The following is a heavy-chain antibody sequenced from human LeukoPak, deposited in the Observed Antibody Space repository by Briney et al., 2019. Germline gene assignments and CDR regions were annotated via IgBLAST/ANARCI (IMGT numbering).Heavy chain of an antibody. Sequence: GGSLRLSCAASGFTFNNYGMHWVRQAPGKGLEWVSNVRPGDSARSYADSVRGRFTISRDDAKNSLYLQMNSLRDEDTAVYYCTTDSHYAFDFWGLGTLVTVSS. V-gene: IGHV3-48*02. D-gene: IGHD4-17*01. J-gene: IGHJ4*02. CDR3: TTDSHYAFDF. CDR2: VRPGDSAR. CDR1: GFTFNNYG.